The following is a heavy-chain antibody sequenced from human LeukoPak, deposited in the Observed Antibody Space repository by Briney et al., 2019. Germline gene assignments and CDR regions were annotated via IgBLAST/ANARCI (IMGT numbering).Heavy chain of an antibody. Sequence: ASVKVSCKASGYTFTSYDINWVRQATGQGLEWMGWMNPNSGNTGYAQKFQGRVTMTRNTSISTAYMELSSLRSEDTAVYYCPRKGFDDCSGGSCYSGSWGQGTLVTVSS. D-gene: IGHD2-15*01. V-gene: IGHV1-8*01. CDR3: PRKGFDDCSGGSCYSGS. J-gene: IGHJ5*02. CDR2: MNPNSGNT. CDR1: GYTFTSYD.